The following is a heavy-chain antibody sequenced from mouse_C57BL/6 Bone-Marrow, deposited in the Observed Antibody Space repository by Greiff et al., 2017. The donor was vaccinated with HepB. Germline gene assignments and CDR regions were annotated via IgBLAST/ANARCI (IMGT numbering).Heavy chain of an antibody. CDR3: TRGPYYYGSSYYAMDY. J-gene: IGHJ4*01. CDR2: IYPGNSDT. D-gene: IGHD1-1*01. Sequence: EVKLQESGTVLARPGASVKMSCKTSGYTFTSYWMHWVKQRPGQGLEWIGAIYPGNSDTSYNQKFKGKAKLTAVTSASTAYMELSSLTNEDSAVYYCTRGPYYYGSSYYAMDYWGQGTSVTVSS. CDR1: GYTFTSYW. V-gene: IGHV1-5*01.